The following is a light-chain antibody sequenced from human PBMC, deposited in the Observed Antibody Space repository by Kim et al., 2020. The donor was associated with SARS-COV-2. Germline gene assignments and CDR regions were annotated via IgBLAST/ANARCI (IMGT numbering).Light chain of an antibody. CDR2: GAS. CDR3: QQYGSSLIT. Sequence: PGERVNLSCRASRSVRGTFLAWYQQKPGQAPSLLVYGASSRATGITERFSRGGSGTDYTLTISRLEPGDFAVYYCQQYGSSLITFGGGTKE. J-gene: IGKJ4*01. V-gene: IGKV3-20*01. CDR1: RSVRGTF.